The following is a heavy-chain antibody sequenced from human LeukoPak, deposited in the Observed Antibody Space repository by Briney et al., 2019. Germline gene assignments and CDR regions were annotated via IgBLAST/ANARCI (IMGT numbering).Heavy chain of an antibody. CDR3: ASLVGATQYYFDY. CDR2: IYYSGST. D-gene: IGHD1-26*01. V-gene: IGHV4-59*01. CDR1: GGSISSYY. Sequence: PSETLSLTCTVSGGSISSYYWSWIRQPPGKGLEWIGYIYYSGSTNYHPSLKSRVTISVDTSKNQFSLKLSSVTAADTAVYYCASLVGATQYYFDYWGQGTLVTVSS. J-gene: IGHJ4*02.